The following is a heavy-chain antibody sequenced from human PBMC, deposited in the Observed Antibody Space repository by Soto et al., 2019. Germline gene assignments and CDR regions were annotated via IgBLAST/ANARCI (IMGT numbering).Heavy chain of an antibody. D-gene: IGHD3-22*01. V-gene: IGHV3-64*04. CDR2: ISTNGGST. J-gene: IGHJ4*02. Sequence: GGSLRLSCSASGFTFSSYAMHWVRQAPGKGLEYVSSISTNGGSTHYADSVKGRFTISRDNSKNTLYLQMNSLRAEDTAVYYCARDNYYYDSSGYYSYFDYWGQGTLVTVSS. CDR3: ARDNYYYDSSGYYSYFDY. CDR1: GFTFSSYA.